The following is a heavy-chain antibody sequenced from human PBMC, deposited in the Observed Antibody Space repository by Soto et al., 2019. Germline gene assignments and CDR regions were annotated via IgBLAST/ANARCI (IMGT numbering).Heavy chain of an antibody. Sequence: PSETLSLTCNVSGGSISSGDYYWSWIRQHPGKGLEWIGYIYYSGSTYFNPSLKSRLSISLDMSKNQFSLNLNSVTAADTSVYYCARGKYNYGQEIIDYWGQGALVTVSS. CDR3: ARGKYNYGQEIIDY. CDR2: IYYSGST. V-gene: IGHV4-31*03. J-gene: IGHJ4*02. CDR1: GGSISSGDYY. D-gene: IGHD5-18*01.